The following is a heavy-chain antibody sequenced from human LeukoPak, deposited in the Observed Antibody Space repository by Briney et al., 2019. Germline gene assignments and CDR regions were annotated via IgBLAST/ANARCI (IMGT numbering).Heavy chain of an antibody. CDR3: AKELGSRTRRFGELGPYYYGMDV. CDR1: GFTFSSYA. J-gene: IGHJ6*02. Sequence: GRSLRLSCAASGFTFSSYAMSWVRQAPGKGLEWVSAISGSGGSTYYADSVKGRFTISRDNSKNTLYLQMNSLRAEDTALYYCAKELGSRTRRFGELGPYYYGMDVWGQGTTVTVSS. V-gene: IGHV3-23*01. D-gene: IGHD3-10*01. CDR2: ISGSGGST.